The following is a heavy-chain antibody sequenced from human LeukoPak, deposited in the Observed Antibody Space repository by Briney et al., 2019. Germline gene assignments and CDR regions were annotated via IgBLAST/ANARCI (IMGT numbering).Heavy chain of an antibody. Sequence: PGGSLGLSSAASGFTFSSYAMSWVRQAPGKGLEWVSAISASGGSTYYADSVKGRFTISRDNSKNTLYLQMNSLRAEDTAVYYCAKGGPILLWFGELLSNDAFDIWGQGTMVTVSS. J-gene: IGHJ3*02. CDR3: AKGGPILLWFGELLSNDAFDI. CDR1: GFTFSSYA. D-gene: IGHD3-10*01. V-gene: IGHV3-23*01. CDR2: ISASGGST.